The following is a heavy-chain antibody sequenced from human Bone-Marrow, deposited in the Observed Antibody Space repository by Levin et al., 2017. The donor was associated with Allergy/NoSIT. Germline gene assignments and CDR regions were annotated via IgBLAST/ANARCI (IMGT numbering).Heavy chain of an antibody. D-gene: IGHD3-16*01. Sequence: GGSLRLSCAASGFTFSSYWMHWVRQAPGKGLVWVSRINEDGSIINYADSVKGRFTISRDNAKNTLYLQMNTLRAEDTAVYYCTRDIGGRWGYWGQGALVTVSS. CDR1: GFTFSSYW. J-gene: IGHJ4*02. V-gene: IGHV3-74*01. CDR2: INEDGSII. CDR3: TRDIGGRWGY.